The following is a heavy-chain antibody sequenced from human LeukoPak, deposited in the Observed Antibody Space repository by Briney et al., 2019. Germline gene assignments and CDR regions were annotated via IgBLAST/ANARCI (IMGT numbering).Heavy chain of an antibody. Sequence: GASVKVSCKASGGTFSSYAISWVRQAPGQGLEWMGGIIPIFGTANYAQKFQGRVTITTDESTSTAYMELSSLRSEDTAVYYCARDGGSTPPFDYWGQGTLVTVSS. CDR1: GGTFSSYA. V-gene: IGHV1-69*05. D-gene: IGHD3-16*01. J-gene: IGHJ4*02. CDR2: IIPIFGTA. CDR3: ARDGGSTPPFDY.